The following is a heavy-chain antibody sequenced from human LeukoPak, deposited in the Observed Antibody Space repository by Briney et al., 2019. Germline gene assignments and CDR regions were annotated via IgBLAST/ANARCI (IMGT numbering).Heavy chain of an antibody. Sequence: GGSLRLSCAASGFTFSSYAMSWVRQAPGKGLEWVSAISGSGGSTYYADSVKGRFTISRDNAKNSLYLQMSSLRADDTAVYYCVRDANYHDGSNYYDVLDSWGQGTMVTVSS. CDR1: GFTFSSYA. J-gene: IGHJ3*02. D-gene: IGHD3-22*01. CDR3: VRDANYHDGSNYYDVLDS. CDR2: ISGSGGST. V-gene: IGHV3-23*01.